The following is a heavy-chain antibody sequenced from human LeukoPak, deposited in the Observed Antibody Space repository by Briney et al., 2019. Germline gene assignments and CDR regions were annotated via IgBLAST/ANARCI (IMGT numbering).Heavy chain of an antibody. Sequence: SQTLSLTCTVSGGSISSGYYYWIWIRQPAGKGLEWIGRIYTGGSTNYNPSLKSRVTISVDTSKNQFSLKLSSVTAADTAVYYCARDSSGSYFNWFDPWGQGTLVTVSS. CDR3: ARDSSGSYFNWFDP. CDR1: GGSISSGYYY. CDR2: IYTGGST. D-gene: IGHD1-26*01. V-gene: IGHV4-61*02. J-gene: IGHJ5*02.